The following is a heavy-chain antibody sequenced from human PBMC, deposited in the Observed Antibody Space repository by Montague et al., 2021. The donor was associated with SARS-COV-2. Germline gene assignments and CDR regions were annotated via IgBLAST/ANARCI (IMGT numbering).Heavy chain of an antibody. CDR1: GASFSGYY. J-gene: IGHJ6*03. V-gene: IGHV4-34*01. Sequence: SETLSLTCAVYGASFSGYYWSWIRQPPGKGLEWIGEINHSGSTNYNPSLKSRVTISVDTSKNQFSLKLSSVTAADTAVYYCARARQDVVVPALGIGAYYYYYYMDVWGKGTTVTVSS. CDR3: ARARQDVVVPALGIGAYYYYYYMDV. CDR2: INHSGST. D-gene: IGHD2-2*01.